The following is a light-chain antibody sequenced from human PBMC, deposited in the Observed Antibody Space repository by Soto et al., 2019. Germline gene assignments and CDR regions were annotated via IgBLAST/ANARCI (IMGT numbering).Light chain of an antibody. CDR2: DVS. J-gene: IGLJ2*01. CDR3: SSYTSSSTLV. CDR1: SSDAGGYNY. V-gene: IGLV2-14*01. Sequence: QSVLTQPASVSGSPGQSITISCTGISSDAGGYNYVSWYQQHPGKAPKLMIYDVSNRPSGVSNRFSGSKSGNTASLTISGLQAEDEADYYCSSYTSSSTLVFGGGTQLTVL.